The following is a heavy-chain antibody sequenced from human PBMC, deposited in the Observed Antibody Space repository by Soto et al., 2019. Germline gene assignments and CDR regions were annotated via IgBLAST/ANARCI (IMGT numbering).Heavy chain of an antibody. Sequence: GGSLRLSCAASGFTFNSYAMNWVRQAPGKGLEWVSSISGGGGGTYYADSVKGRLTISRDNSKNTLYLQMNSLRAEDTALYYCAKGRSYYYYYGVDVWGQGTTVTRLL. CDR2: ISGGGGGT. CDR1: GFTFNSYA. J-gene: IGHJ6*02. V-gene: IGHV3-23*01. CDR3: AKGRSYYYYYGVDV.